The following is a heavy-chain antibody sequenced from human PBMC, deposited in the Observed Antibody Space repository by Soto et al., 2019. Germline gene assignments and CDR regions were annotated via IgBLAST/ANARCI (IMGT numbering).Heavy chain of an antibody. J-gene: IGHJ6*02. Sequence: SETLSLTCSVSGSSISSRSSYWGWIRQPPGKGLEWIGSIYYSGNTYYNPSLMGRVTTSIDTSKNQFPLKLNSVTAADTAVYYCARLGYGSGSNYYYYGMDVWGQGTTVTVSS. D-gene: IGHD3-10*01. CDR3: ARLGYGSGSNYYYYGMDV. CDR2: IYYSGNT. CDR1: GSSISSRSSY. V-gene: IGHV4-39*01.